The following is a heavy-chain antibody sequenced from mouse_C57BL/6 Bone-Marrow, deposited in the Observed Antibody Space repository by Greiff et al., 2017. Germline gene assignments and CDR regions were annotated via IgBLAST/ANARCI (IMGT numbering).Heavy chain of an antibody. J-gene: IGHJ2*01. CDR2: IYPGDGDT. V-gene: IGHV1-82*01. Sequence: QVQLQQSGPELVKPGASVKISCKASGYAFSSSWMNWVKQRPGKGLEWIGRIYPGDGDTNYNGKFKGKATLTADKSSSTAYMQLSSLTSEGSAVSDCARYGYCGGYFDYGCQGTTLTVSS. CDR1: GYAFSSSW. D-gene: IGHD2-3*01. CDR3: ARYGYCGGYFDY.